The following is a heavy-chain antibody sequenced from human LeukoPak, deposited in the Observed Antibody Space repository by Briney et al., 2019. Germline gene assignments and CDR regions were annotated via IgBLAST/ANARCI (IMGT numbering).Heavy chain of an antibody. Sequence: SQTLSLTCAVSGGSISSGGYSWSWIRQPPGKGLEWIGYIYHSGSTYYNPSLKSRVTISVDRSKNQFSLRLSSVTAADTAVYYCARAAYYDFWSGGNWFDPWGQGTLVTVSS. CDR2: IYHSGST. D-gene: IGHD3-3*01. J-gene: IGHJ5*02. CDR3: ARAAYYDFWSGGNWFDP. CDR1: GGSISSGGYS. V-gene: IGHV4-30-2*01.